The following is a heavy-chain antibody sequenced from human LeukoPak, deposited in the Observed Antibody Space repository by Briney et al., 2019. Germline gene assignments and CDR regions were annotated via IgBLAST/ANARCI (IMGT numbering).Heavy chain of an antibody. CDR3: ARGYGSGSYYNY. J-gene: IGHJ4*02. D-gene: IGHD3-10*01. CDR1: SGSFSGYY. Sequence: SETLSLTCAVYSGSFSGYYWSWIRQPPGRGLEWIGEINRGGSTNYNPSLKSRVTISVDTSKNQFSLKLTSVTAADTAVYYCARGYGSGSYYNYWGQGTLVTVSS. V-gene: IGHV4-34*01. CDR2: INRGGST.